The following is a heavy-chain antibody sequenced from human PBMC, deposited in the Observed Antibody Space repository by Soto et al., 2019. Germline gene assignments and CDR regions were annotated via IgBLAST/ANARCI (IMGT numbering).Heavy chain of an antibody. CDR3: ARSGDSYGPNPLLY. V-gene: IGHV4-31*03. D-gene: IGHD5-18*01. Sequence: CTFSCGSISSGGYYWSWFRQHPGKGLEWIGYIYYSGSTYYNPSLKSRVTISVDTSKNQFSLKLSSVTAADTAVYYCARSGDSYGPNPLLYWGQGTLVTVSS. CDR1: CGSISSGGYY. CDR2: IYYSGST. J-gene: IGHJ4*02.